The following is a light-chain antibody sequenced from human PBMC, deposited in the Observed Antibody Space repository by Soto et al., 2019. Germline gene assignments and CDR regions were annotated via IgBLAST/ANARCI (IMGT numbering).Light chain of an antibody. Sequence: QSALTQPASVSGSPGQSITISCTGTSSDVGGYNYVSWYQQHPGKAPKLMIYAVSNRPSGVSNRFSGSKSGNTASLTISGLQAEDEADYYCSSYTSSKNVFGTGTKLTVL. V-gene: IGLV2-14*01. J-gene: IGLJ1*01. CDR1: SSDVGGYNY. CDR2: AVS. CDR3: SSYTSSKNV.